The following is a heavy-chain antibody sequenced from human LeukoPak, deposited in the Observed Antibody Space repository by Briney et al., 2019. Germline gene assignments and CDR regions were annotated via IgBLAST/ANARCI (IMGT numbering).Heavy chain of an antibody. CDR2: IYYSGST. D-gene: IGHD5-18*01. J-gene: IGHJ4*02. CDR3: ARDVADTAMVFDY. CDR1: GGSISSGDYY. V-gene: IGHV4-30-4*08. Sequence: SQTLSLTCTVSGGSISSGDYYWSWIRQPPGKGLEWIVYIYYSGSTYYNPSLKSRVTISVDTSKNQFSLKLSSVTAADTAVYYCARDVADTAMVFDYWGQGTLVTVSS.